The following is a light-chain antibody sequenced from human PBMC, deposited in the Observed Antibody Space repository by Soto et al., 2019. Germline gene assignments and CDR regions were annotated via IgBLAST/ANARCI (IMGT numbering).Light chain of an antibody. CDR1: QSISSW. J-gene: IGKJ2*01. Sequence: DIQMTQSPSTLSASVGDRVTITCRASQSISSWLAWYQQKPGKAPKLLIYKASSLESGVPSRFSGSGSGTEFTLTISSLQPDDFATYYCQQYNSYSYTFGQWPKLDIK. CDR3: QQYNSYSYT. V-gene: IGKV1-5*03. CDR2: KAS.